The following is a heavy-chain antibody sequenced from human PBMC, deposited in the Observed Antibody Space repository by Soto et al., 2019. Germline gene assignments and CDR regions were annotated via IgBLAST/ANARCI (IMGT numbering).Heavy chain of an antibody. CDR3: ARDIRYCSTASCYEGDV. Sequence: QVQLVESGGGVVQPGRSLRLSCAAAGFTFSTYAIHWVRQVPGKGLEWVAVISNDGSNKYYADSVKGRFTISRDNAKNTVYLEMNSLRAEDTAVYYCARDIRYCSTASCYEGDVWGQGTTVIVSS. CDR2: ISNDGSNK. V-gene: IGHV3-30-3*01. J-gene: IGHJ6*02. D-gene: IGHD2-2*01. CDR1: GFTFSTYA.